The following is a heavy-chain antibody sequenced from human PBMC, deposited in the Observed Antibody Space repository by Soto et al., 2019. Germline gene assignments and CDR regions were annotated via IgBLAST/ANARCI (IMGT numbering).Heavy chain of an antibody. CDR1: GXTVSSYW. D-gene: IGHD2-2*02. V-gene: IGHV3-33*01. CDR2: IGYDGSNK. J-gene: IGHJ6*02. Sequence: GSLRLSCAASGXTVSSYWMHWVRQAPGKGLEWVAFIGYDGSNKYYADSVKCRFTVSRDNSKNTLYLQLNSLRAEDTAVYYCARQYCSSTSCNTGYYYYGMDVWGQGATVTV. CDR3: ARQYCSSTSCNTGYYYYGMDV.